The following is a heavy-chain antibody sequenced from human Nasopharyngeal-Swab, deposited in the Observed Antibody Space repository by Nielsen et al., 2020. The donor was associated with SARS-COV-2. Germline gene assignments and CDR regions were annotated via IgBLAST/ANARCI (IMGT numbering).Heavy chain of an antibody. J-gene: IGHJ4*02. V-gene: IGHV4-34*01. Sequence: SETLSLTCAVYGGSFSGYYWSWIRQPPGKGLEWIGEINHRGSTNYNPSLKSRVTISVDTSKNQFSLKLSSVTAADTAVYYCARFGPGGTRVDYWGQGTLVTVSS. CDR2: INHRGST. CDR3: ARFGPGGTRVDY. D-gene: IGHD2-15*01. CDR1: GGSFSGYY.